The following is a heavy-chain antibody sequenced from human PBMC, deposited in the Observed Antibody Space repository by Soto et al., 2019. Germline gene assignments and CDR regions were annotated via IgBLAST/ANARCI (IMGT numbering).Heavy chain of an antibody. CDR1: GYTFTTYS. J-gene: IGHJ6*02. Sequence: QVQLVQSGPEMKKPGASVKLSCKASGYTFTTYSMHWVRQAPGQRLEWMGWIHAGNGNKEHSQKFQGRVTITRDTSARTAYLDLGSLRSEDTAVYYCARAACSSTSCYNYYAYGMDVWGQGTAVTVS. V-gene: IGHV1-3*01. CDR2: IHAGNGNK. D-gene: IGHD2-2*01. CDR3: ARAACSSTSCYNYYAYGMDV.